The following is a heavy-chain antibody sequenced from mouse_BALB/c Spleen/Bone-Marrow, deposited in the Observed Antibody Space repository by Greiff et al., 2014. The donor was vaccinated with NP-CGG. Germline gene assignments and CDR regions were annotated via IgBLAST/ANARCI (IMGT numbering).Heavy chain of an antibody. CDR1: GYTFTNYT. CDR3: ARGKTGFYGMDY. CDR2: INPSSGYT. D-gene: IGHD4-1*01. J-gene: IGHJ4*01. V-gene: IGHV1-4*01. Sequence: VQLVESGAELARPGASVKMSCKASGYTFTNYTMHWVKQRPGQGLEWIGYINPSSGYTNYNQKFKDTATLTADKSSSTAYMQLSSLTSADSAVYYCARGKTGFYGMDYWGQGASVTGSS.